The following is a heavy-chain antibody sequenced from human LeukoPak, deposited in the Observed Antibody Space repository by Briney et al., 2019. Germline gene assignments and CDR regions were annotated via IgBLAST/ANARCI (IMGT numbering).Heavy chain of an antibody. V-gene: IGHV4-39*07. CDR3: AKDFSSASYTYYYYYMDV. Sequence: SETLSLTCTVSGGSISFSTYYWGWIRQPPGKGLEWIGSIYYSGNTYYNPSLKSRVTISLDTSKNQFSLKVSSVTAADTAIYYCAKDFSSASYTYYYYYMDVWGKGTTVTVSS. J-gene: IGHJ6*03. CDR2: IYYSGNT. CDR1: GGSISFSTYY. D-gene: IGHD6-25*01.